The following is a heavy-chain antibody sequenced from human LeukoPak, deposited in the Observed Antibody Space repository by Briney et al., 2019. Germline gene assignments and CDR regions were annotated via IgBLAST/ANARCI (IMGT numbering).Heavy chain of an antibody. CDR1: GGSITGSY. J-gene: IGHJ4*02. V-gene: IGHV4-59*01. CDR2: IYYSGST. Sequence: TLSLPCTVSGGSITGSYWSWLRQPPGKGLEYIGYIYYSGSTNYNPSLKSRVTISVDTSKNQFSLKLTSVTAADTAVYYCATAGPISGRHNYFDSWGQGTPVTVSS. D-gene: IGHD3-10*01. CDR3: ATAGPISGRHNYFDS.